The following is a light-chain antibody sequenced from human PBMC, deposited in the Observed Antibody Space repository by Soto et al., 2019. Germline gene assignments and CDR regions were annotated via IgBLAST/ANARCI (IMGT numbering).Light chain of an antibody. V-gene: IGKV1-33*01. CDR1: QDIRKY. Sequence: DIQMTQSPSSLSASIGDRVTITCQASQDIRKYLNWYQQRPGRAPKLLIYGASNLETGVPSRFSRTGYGTDLFFTISSLQPEDIATYYCQQYDNLPPFTFGPGTKVAIK. J-gene: IGKJ3*01. CDR3: QQYDNLPPFT. CDR2: GAS.